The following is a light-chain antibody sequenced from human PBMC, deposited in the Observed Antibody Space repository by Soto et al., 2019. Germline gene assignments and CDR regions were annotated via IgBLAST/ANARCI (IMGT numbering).Light chain of an antibody. CDR2: TND. CDR3: AVWDDSLNRHV. CDR1: SSNMGSNT. V-gene: IGLV1-44*01. J-gene: IGLJ1*01. Sequence: QSVLTQPPSASGTPGQRVTISCFGSSSNMGSNTVHWFQQLPGSAPKPLIYTNDQRPSGVPERFSGSNSGTSASLTISGLQSEDEADYYCAVWDDSLNRHVFGTGTKVTVL.